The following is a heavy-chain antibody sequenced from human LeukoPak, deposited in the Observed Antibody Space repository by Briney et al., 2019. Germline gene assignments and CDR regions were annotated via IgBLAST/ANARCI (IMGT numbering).Heavy chain of an antibody. CDR1: VCIFSQCS. CDR3: ASDQYSRRQTDY. V-gene: IGHV3-21*01. D-gene: IGHD2-15*01. Sequence: ALTLSFAGCVCIFSQCSMNWLGQAPGKGLDGVASISSDSSHIYYADSVKGRFTISRDNAENSLYLQMNSLRTEDTAIYYCASDQYSRRQTDYWGQGTLVTVSS. J-gene: IGHJ4*02. CDR2: ISSDSSHI.